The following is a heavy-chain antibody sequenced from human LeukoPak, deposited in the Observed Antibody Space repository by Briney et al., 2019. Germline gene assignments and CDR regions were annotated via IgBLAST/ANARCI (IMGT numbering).Heavy chain of an antibody. CDR3: ARVNGLRYFDWSSGGLDY. CDR1: GYTFTSYD. V-gene: IGHV1-8*03. Sequence: ASVKVSCKAPGYTFTSYDINWVRQATGQGLEWMGWMNPNSGNTDYAQKFQGRFTITINTSISTAYMELSSLRSEDTAVYYCARVNGLRYFDWSSGGLDYWGQGTLVTVSS. J-gene: IGHJ4*02. D-gene: IGHD3-9*01. CDR2: MNPNSGNT.